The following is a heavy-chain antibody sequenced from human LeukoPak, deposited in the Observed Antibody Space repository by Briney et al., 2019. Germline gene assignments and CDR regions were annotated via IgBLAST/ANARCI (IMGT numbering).Heavy chain of an antibody. CDR1: GFTFSSYW. Sequence: GGSLRLSCAASGFTFSSYWMHWVRQAPANGLVSVSRINSGGSSTSYADSVKGRFTISRDNAKNTLFLQMNSLRAEDTAVYYCAALPSMKQEGRWGQGTLVTVSS. V-gene: IGHV3-74*01. D-gene: IGHD2/OR15-2a*01. CDR3: AALPSMKQEGR. J-gene: IGHJ4*02. CDR2: INSGGSST.